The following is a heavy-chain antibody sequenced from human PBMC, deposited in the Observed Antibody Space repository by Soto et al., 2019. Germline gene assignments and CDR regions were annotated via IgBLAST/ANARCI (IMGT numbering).Heavy chain of an antibody. J-gene: IGHJ6*01. CDR2: ISYDGSNK. CDR3: ARALVLGRNYYYYGMDV. V-gene: IGHV3-30-3*01. Sequence: QVQLVESGGGVVQPGRSLRLSCAASGFTFSSYAMHWVRQAPGKGLEWVAVISYDGSNKYYADSVKGRFTISRDNSKNTLYLQMNSLRAEDTAVYYCARALVLGRNYYYYGMDVW. CDR1: GFTFSSYA.